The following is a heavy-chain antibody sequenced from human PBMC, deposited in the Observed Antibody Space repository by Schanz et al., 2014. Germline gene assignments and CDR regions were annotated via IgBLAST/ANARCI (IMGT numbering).Heavy chain of an antibody. J-gene: IGHJ4*02. D-gene: IGHD2-2*01. V-gene: IGHV3-30*04. CDR3: IRGDIMVVPVAHF. CDR1: GFTMITYA. Sequence: QVQLVESGGGVVQPGRSLRLSCAASGFTMITYAMHWVRQPPGKGLEWVAIITYDGGNKYHADSVKGRFTISRDNSKNTLYLQMNSMRAEDTAVYYCIRGDIMVVPVAHFWGQGTLVTVSS. CDR2: ITYDGGNK.